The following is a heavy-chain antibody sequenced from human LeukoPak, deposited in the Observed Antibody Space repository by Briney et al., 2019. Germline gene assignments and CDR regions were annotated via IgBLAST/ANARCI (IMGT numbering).Heavy chain of an antibody. D-gene: IGHD1/OR15-1a*01. V-gene: IGHV3-33*01. Sequence: GRSLRLSCAASGFTFSSYAMHGVRQAPGKGLEWVAIIWYDGSNKYYADSVEGRLTISRDNSKNTLYLQITGLGAEDTVVYYCARDKTASWNTRGAVDLWGQGTLVTVSS. CDR3: ARDKTASWNTRGAVDL. J-gene: IGHJ5*02. CDR2: IWYDGSNK. CDR1: GFTFSSYA.